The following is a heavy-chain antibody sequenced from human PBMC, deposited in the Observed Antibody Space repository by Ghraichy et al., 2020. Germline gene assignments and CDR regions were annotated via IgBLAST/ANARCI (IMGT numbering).Heavy chain of an antibody. CDR2: IYYSGST. D-gene: IGHD1-7*01. J-gene: IGHJ4*02. V-gene: IGHV4-39*01. CDR1: GGSISSSSYY. CDR3: ASRAGTGDVDY. Sequence: SETLSLTCTVSGGSISSSSYYWGWIRQPPGKGLEWIGSIYYSGSTYYNPSLKSRVTISVDTSKNQFSLKLSSVTAADTAVYYCASRAGTGDVDYWGQGTLVTVSS.